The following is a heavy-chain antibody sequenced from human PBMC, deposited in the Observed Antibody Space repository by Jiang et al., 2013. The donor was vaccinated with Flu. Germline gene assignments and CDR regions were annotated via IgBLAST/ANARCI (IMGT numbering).Heavy chain of an antibody. CDR1: GGSISSYY. CDR3: ARDQGVVVPAAMGFDY. J-gene: IGHJ4*02. CDR2: IYYSGST. D-gene: IGHD2-2*01. Sequence: SLTCTVSGGSISSYYWSWIRQPPGKGLEWIGYIYYSGSTNYNPSLKSRVTISVDTSKNQFSLKLSSVTAADTAVYYCARDQGVVVPAAMGFDYWGQGTLVTVSS. V-gene: IGHV4-59*01.